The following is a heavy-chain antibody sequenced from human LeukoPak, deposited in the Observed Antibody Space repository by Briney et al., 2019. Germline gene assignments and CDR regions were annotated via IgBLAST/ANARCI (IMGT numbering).Heavy chain of an antibody. D-gene: IGHD2-15*01. CDR2: IIPILDTA. CDR3: ARADMSYTGRSAFDS. V-gene: IGHV1-69*04. J-gene: IGHJ3*02. CDR1: GGTFSSYA. Sequence: SAKVSCKASGGTFSSYAMSWVRQAPGQGLEWMGRIIPILDTAHYAQMFQGRVTITADKSTSTAYMELTSLRSEDTAVYYCARADMSYTGRSAFDSWGQGTMVTVS.